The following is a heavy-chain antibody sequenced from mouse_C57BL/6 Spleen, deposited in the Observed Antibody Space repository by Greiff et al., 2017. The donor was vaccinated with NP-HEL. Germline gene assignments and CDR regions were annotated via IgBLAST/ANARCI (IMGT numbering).Heavy chain of an antibody. CDR1: GFTINDYY. J-gene: IGHJ1*03. Sequence: VQLQQSGAELVKPGASVKLSCTASGFTINDYYMHWVKQRTEQGLEWIGRIDPEDGATKYAPKFQGKATITAATSSNTAYLQLSSLTSEDTAVYYCARDDYGNWYFDVWGTGTTVTVSS. CDR3: ARDDYGNWYFDV. V-gene: IGHV14-2*01. D-gene: IGHD1-1*01. CDR2: IDPEDGAT.